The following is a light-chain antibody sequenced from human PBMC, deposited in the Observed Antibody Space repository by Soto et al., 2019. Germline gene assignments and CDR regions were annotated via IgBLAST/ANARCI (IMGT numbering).Light chain of an antibody. CDR1: EDIGRY. CDR3: HQASGFPLT. V-gene: IGKV1-12*01. Sequence: DIQMTKSPSSVSAFVGDRVTITCRASEDIGRYLGWYQQKPGEAPKLLIFSASNWGSGVPSRFSGRGFGTHSSLISSSRQPEDAATYFCHQASGFPLTFGQGTRLEIK. CDR2: SAS. J-gene: IGKJ5*01.